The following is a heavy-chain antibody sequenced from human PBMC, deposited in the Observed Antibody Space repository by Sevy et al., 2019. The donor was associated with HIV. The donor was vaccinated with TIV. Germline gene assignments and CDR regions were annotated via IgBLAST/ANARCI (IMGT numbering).Heavy chain of an antibody. D-gene: IGHD4-17*01. J-gene: IGHJ3*02. CDR2: IWYDGSNK. CDR3: AREAYGGNSGSAFDI. CDR1: GFTFSSYG. Sequence: GGSLRLSCAASGFTFSSYGMHWVRQAPGKGLEWVAVIWYDGSNKYYADSVKGRFTISRDNSKNTLYLQMNSLRAEDTAVYYWAREAYGGNSGSAFDIWGQGTMVTVSS. V-gene: IGHV3-33*01.